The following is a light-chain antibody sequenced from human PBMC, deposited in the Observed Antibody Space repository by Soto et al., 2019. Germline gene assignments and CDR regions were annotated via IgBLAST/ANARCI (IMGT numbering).Light chain of an antibody. CDR1: SSNIGSNT. CDR3: AARDDSLNGVV. Sequence: QLVLTQPPSASGTPGQRVTISCSGSSSNIGSNTVNWYQQLPGTAPKLLIYSNNQRPSGVPDRFSVSKSGTSASLTISGLQSEDEADYYCAARDDSLNGVVFGGGTKLTVL. J-gene: IGLJ2*01. CDR2: SNN. V-gene: IGLV1-44*01.